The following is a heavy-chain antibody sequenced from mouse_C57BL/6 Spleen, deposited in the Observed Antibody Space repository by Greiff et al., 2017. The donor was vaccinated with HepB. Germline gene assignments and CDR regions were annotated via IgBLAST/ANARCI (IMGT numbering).Heavy chain of an antibody. J-gene: IGHJ2*01. D-gene: IGHD2-3*01. CDR2: IYPSDSET. CDR1: GYTFTSYW. Sequence: VQLQQPGAELVRPGSSVKLSCKASGYTFTSYWMDWVKQRPGQGLEWIGNIYPSDSETHYNQKFKDKATLTVDKSSSTAYMQLSSLTSEDSAVYYCAREGYYVLSYWGQGTTLTVSS. V-gene: IGHV1-61*01. CDR3: AREGYYVLSY.